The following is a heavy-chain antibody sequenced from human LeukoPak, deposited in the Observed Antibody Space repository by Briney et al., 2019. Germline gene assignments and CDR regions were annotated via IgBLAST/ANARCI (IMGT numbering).Heavy chain of an antibody. V-gene: IGHV3-48*03. CDR1: GFIFSNYE. CDR2: IRSGGSAM. CDR3: ARAMMVDVGTGPFDY. Sequence: PGGSLRLSCTASGFIFSNYEMNWVRQAPGKGLEWVSDIRSGGSAMFYADSVKGRFTIYRDNAKNSLYLQMNSLRAEDTAVYYCARAMMVDVGTGPFDYWGQGAPVTVSS. D-gene: IGHD3-22*01. J-gene: IGHJ4*02.